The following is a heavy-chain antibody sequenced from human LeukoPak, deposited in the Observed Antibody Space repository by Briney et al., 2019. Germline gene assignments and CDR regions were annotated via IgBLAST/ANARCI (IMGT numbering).Heavy chain of an antibody. D-gene: IGHD5-18*01. V-gene: IGHV3-48*04. CDR3: AREHRGYSYGSDDY. CDR2: ISSSSSTI. J-gene: IGHJ4*02. CDR1: GFTFSSYS. Sequence: GGSLRLSCAASGFTFSSYSMNWVRQAPGKGLEWVSYISSSSSTIYYADSVKGRFTISRDNAKNSLYLQMNSLRAEDTAVYYCAREHRGYSYGSDDYWGQGTLVTVSS.